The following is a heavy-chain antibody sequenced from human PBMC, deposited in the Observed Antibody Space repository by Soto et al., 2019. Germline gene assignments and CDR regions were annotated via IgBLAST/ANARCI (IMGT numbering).Heavy chain of an antibody. D-gene: IGHD3-3*01. V-gene: IGHV4-34*01. CDR1: GGCLRGYY. CDR3: ARASGSDFWSGYYMAPFDY. Sequence: SETLALTCAVCGGCLRGYYGSGTRQPPGKGLEWIGEINHSGSTNYNPSLKSRVTISVDTSKNQFSLKLSSVTAADTAVYYCARASGSDFWSGYYMAPFDYWGQGTLVTVSS. CDR2: INHSGST. J-gene: IGHJ4*02.